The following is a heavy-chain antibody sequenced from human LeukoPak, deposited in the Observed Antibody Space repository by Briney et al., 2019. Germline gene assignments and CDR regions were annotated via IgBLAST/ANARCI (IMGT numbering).Heavy chain of an antibody. V-gene: IGHV3-21*01. Sequence: GGSLRLSCAASGFTFSSYSMNWVRQAPGKGLEWVSSISSSSSYIYYADSVKGRFTISRDNSKNTLYLQMNSLRAEDTAVYYCARDWDDYGDYWGQGTLVTVSS. CDR3: ARDWDDYGDY. CDR2: ISSSSSYI. CDR1: GFTFSSYS. D-gene: IGHD1-26*01. J-gene: IGHJ4*02.